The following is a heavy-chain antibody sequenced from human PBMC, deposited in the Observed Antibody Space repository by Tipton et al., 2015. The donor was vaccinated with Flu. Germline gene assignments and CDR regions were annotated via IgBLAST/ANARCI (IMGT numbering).Heavy chain of an antibody. CDR1: GGSFSGYY. CDR3: ARHIYSSSWSNFDY. V-gene: IGHV4-34*01. CDR2: INHSGST. Sequence: TLSLTCAVYGGSFSGYYWSWIRQPPGKGLEWIGEINHSGSTNYNPSLKSRVTISVDTSKNQFSLKLSSVTAADTAVYYCARHIYSSSWSNFDYWGQGTLVTVSS. J-gene: IGHJ4*02. D-gene: IGHD6-13*01.